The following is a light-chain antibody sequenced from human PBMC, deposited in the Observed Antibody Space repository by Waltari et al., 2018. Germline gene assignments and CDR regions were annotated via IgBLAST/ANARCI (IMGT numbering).Light chain of an antibody. V-gene: IGKV1-9*01. CDR2: PAS. J-gene: IGKJ5*01. CDR1: QGINTY. Sequence: DIQLTQSPSLLSASVGDTVTITCRASQGINTYLAWYQQEPGKAPKLLIYPASTLQSGVPSRFSGSGSGAEFTLTISSLQPEDFVIYYCQQVNNYPATFGQGTRLEIK. CDR3: QQVNNYPAT.